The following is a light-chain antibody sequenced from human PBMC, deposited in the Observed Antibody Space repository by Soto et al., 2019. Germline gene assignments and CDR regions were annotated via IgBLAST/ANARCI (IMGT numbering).Light chain of an antibody. CDR3: QQFNSYPWT. J-gene: IGKJ1*01. CDR1: QGIRSS. Sequence: AIHLTQSPSSLSASVGDRVTITCRASQGIRSSLAWFQQKAGNPPKVLIYEASVLETGVSSRFSGSGSGTDFTLSISSLQPEDFATYYCQQFNSYPWTFGQGTKVDIK. CDR2: EAS. V-gene: IGKV1-13*02.